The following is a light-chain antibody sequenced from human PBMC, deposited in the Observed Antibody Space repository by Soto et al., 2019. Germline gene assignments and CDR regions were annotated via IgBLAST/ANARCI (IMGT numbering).Light chain of an antibody. V-gene: IGKV3-20*01. Sequence: EIVLTQSPGTLSLSPGERATLSCRASQSVSSSYLAWYQQKPGQAPRLLIYGASSRATGIPDRFSGSGSWIDFTLIISRLEPEDVAVYYCQQYGSSPPYTFGQGTKLEIK. CDR3: QQYGSSPPYT. CDR1: QSVSSSY. J-gene: IGKJ2*01. CDR2: GAS.